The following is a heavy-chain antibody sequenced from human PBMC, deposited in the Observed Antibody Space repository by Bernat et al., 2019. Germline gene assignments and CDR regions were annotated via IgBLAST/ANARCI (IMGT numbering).Heavy chain of an antibody. CDR2: IKGDGSEN. D-gene: IGHD2-21*02. J-gene: IGHJ4*02. V-gene: IGHV3-7*01. CDR3: ARWLKGGGDCCGLDY. CDR1: GFTFSSYW. Sequence: QPGGSLRLSCAASGFTFSSYWMGWVRQAPGKGLEWVANIKGDGSENYYVDSVRGRFTISRDNAKNSLYLQMNSLRVEDTAVYYCARWLKGGGDCCGLDYWGQGTQVTVSS.